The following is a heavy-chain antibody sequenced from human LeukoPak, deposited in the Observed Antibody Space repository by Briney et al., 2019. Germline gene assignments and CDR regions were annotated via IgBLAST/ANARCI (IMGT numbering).Heavy chain of an antibody. V-gene: IGHV3-74*01. CDR3: VRGGDYYISA. J-gene: IGHJ4*02. CDR2: IKTDGSET. D-gene: IGHD1-26*01. CDR1: GFTFTSYW. Sequence: GGSLRLSCAASGFTFTSYWMHWVRQAPGKGLVWVSRIKTDGSETYYAESVKGRLTISRDNTKNTVDLQMNSLRVEDMAVYYWVRGGDYYISAWGQGTLVTVSS.